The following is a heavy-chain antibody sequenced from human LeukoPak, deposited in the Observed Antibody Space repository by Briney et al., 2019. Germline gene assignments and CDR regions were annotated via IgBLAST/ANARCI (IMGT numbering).Heavy chain of an antibody. CDR2: IYSSGST. J-gene: IGHJ4*02. D-gene: IGHD6-13*01. Sequence: SETLSLTCTVSGGSISSYYWNWIRQGPGKGLEWIGFIYSSGSTNYNPSLKSRVTMSVDTSKNQFSLKLRSVTDADTAVYHCARGGSSTWRIGYYFDFWGQGTLVTVSS. CDR3: ARGGSSTWRIGYYFDF. CDR1: GGSISSYY. V-gene: IGHV4-59*01.